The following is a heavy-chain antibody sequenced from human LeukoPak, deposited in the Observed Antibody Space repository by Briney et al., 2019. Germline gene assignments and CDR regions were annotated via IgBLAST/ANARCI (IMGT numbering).Heavy chain of an antibody. CDR1: GGSIISSRSY. CDR2: IFYSGST. D-gene: IGHD3-16*02. CDR3: ARQGDYRYPFDS. V-gene: IGHV4-39*01. Sequence: SETLSLTCAVSGGSIISSRSYWGWIRQPPGKGLEWIGSIFYSGSTYYDPSLKGRVTISVDTSKNQFSLKLTSVTAADTAVYYCARQGDYRYPFDSWGQGTLVTVSS. J-gene: IGHJ4*02.